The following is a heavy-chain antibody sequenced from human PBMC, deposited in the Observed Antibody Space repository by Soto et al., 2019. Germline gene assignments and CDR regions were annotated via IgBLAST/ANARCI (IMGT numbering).Heavy chain of an antibody. V-gene: IGHV3-33*01. Sequence: PGGSLRLSCAASGFTFSSYGMHWVRQAPGKGLEWVAVIWYDGSNKYYADSVKGRFTISRDNSKNTLYLQMNSLRAEDTAVYYCARDMKVRYSSSWYFGPANYWGQGTLVTVSS. CDR3: ARDMKVRYSSSWYFGPANY. CDR1: GFTFSSYG. CDR2: IWYDGSNK. J-gene: IGHJ4*02. D-gene: IGHD6-13*01.